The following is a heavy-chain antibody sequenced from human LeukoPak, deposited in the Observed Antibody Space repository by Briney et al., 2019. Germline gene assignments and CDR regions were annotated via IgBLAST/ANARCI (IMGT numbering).Heavy chain of an antibody. D-gene: IGHD2-15*01. V-gene: IGHV4-59*08. CDR3: ARHLVVPHAFDI. J-gene: IGHJ3*02. CDR1: GGSISSYY. CDR2: IYYSGST. Sequence: SETLSLTCTVSGGSISSYYWSWIRQPPGKGLEWIGYIYYSGSTDYNPSLKSRVTISVDTSKNQFSLKLSSVTAADTAVYYCARHLVVPHAFDIWGQGTMVTVSS.